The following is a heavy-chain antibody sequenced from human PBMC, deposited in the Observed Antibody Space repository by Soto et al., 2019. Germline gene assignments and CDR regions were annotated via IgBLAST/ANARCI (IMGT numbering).Heavy chain of an antibody. V-gene: IGHV1-3*01. CDR2: INAGNGNT. Sequence: ASVKVSCKASGYTLTSYAMHWVRQAPGQRLEWMGWINAGNGNTKYSQKFQGRVTITRDTSASTAYMELSSLRSEDTAVYYCARGFRGGDAEWFDPWGQGTLVTGSS. CDR3: ARGFRGGDAEWFDP. J-gene: IGHJ5*02. D-gene: IGHD2-21*02. CDR1: GYTLTSYA.